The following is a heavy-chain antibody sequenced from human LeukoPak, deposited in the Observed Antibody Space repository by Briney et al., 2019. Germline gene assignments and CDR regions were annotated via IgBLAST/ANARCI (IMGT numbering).Heavy chain of an antibody. D-gene: IGHD3-10*01. Sequence: PSETLSLTCTVSGGSISSYYWSWIRQPAGKGLEWIGRIYTSGSTNYNPSLKSRVTMSVDTSKNQFSLKLSSVTAADTAVYYCARAPRITMVRGVGRDYYYYMDVWGKGTTVTVSS. CDR3: ARAPRITMVRGVGRDYYYYMDV. CDR1: GGSISSYY. V-gene: IGHV4-4*07. J-gene: IGHJ6*03. CDR2: IYTSGST.